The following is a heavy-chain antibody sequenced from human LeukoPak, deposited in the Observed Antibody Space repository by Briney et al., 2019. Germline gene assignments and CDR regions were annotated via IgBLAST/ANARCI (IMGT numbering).Heavy chain of an antibody. J-gene: IGHJ3*02. Sequence: GGSLRLSCAASGFTFSSYEMNWVRQAPGKGLEWVSAISGSGGSTYYADSVKGRFTISRDNSKNTLYLQMNSLRAEDTAVYYCAKDGYYDSSGYCNFAAFDIWGQGTMVTVSS. D-gene: IGHD3-22*01. V-gene: IGHV3-23*01. CDR3: AKDGYYDSSGYCNFAAFDI. CDR2: ISGSGGST. CDR1: GFTFSSYE.